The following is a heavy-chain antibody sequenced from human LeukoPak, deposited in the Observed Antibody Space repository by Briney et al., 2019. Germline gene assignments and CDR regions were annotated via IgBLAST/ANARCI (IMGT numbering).Heavy chain of an antibody. Sequence: GGSLRLSCAASGFTFSSYWMSWVRQAPGKGLEWVANIKQDGSEKYYVDSVKGRFTISRDNAKNSLYLQMNSLRAEDTAVYYCARAHGSGGTAYYYYYYYMDVWGKGTTVTVSS. CDR3: ARAHGSGGTAYYYYYYYMDV. V-gene: IGHV3-7*03. D-gene: IGHD2-15*01. CDR2: IKQDGSEK. CDR1: GFTFSSYW. J-gene: IGHJ6*03.